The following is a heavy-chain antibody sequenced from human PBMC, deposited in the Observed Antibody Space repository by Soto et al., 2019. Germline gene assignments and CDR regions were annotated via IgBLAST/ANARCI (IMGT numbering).Heavy chain of an antibody. J-gene: IGHJ4*02. V-gene: IGHV3-7*01. CDR2: IKQDGSEK. CDR3: ARDWGVTMVRGVPIAFDY. Sequence: EVQLVESGGGLVQPGGSLRLSCAASGFTFSRYWMSWVRQAPGKGLEWVANIKQDGSEKYYVDSVKGRFTISRDNAKNSLYLEMNSLRAEDTAVYYCARDWGVTMVRGVPIAFDYWGQGALVTVSS. CDR1: GFTFSRYW. D-gene: IGHD3-10*01.